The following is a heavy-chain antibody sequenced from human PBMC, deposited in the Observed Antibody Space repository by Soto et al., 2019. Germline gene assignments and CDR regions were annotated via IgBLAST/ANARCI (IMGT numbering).Heavy chain of an antibody. CDR1: GGTFSSYA. D-gene: IGHD6-13*01. V-gene: IGHV1-69*01. CDR2: IIPIFGTA. J-gene: IGHJ6*02. CDR3: ARVGYSSSWANYYYGMDV. Sequence: QVQLVQSGAEVKKPGSSVKVSCKASGGTFSSYAISWVRQAPGQGLEWMGGIIPIFGTANYAQKFQGRVTITADESTSTAYMELSSLRSEDTAVYYGARVGYSSSWANYYYGMDVWGQGTTVTVSS.